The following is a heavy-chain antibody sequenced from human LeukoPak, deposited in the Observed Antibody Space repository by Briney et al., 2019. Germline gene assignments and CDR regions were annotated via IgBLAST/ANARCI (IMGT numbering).Heavy chain of an antibody. V-gene: IGHV4-34*01. CDR3: ARFLGSRKNY. CDR1: GGSFSGYY. Sequence: SETLSLTCAVYGGSFSGYYWSWIRQPPGKGLEWIGEINHSGSTNYNPSLKSRVTISVDTSKNQFSLKLSSVTAADMAVYYCARFLGSRKNYWGQGTLVTVSS. J-gene: IGHJ4*02. CDR2: INHSGST. D-gene: IGHD2-2*01.